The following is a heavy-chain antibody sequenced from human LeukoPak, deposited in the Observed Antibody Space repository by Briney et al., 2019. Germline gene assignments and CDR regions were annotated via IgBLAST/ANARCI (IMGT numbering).Heavy chain of an antibody. J-gene: IGHJ3*01. D-gene: IGHD4-17*01. CDR1: GINLSPYW. V-gene: IGHV3-74*01. Sequence: GGSLTLSCATSGINLSPYWMHWVRPGPGKGLVWVSRTQADGITTNYAESVRGRFTISRDNAKNTVSLHMNSLRVEDTAMYYCARPYYGYASYGAFDLWGRGTMVTVSS. CDR3: ARPYYGYASYGAFDL. CDR2: TQADGITT.